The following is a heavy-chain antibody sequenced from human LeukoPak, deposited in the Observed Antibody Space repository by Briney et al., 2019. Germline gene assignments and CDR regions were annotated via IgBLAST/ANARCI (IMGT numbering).Heavy chain of an antibody. J-gene: IGHJ3*02. CDR3: AKATGDGYNYINDAFDI. V-gene: IGHV3-23*01. CDR2: ISGSGGST. CDR1: GFTFSSYA. D-gene: IGHD5-24*01. Sequence: SGGSLRLSCAASGFTFSSYAMSWVRQAPGKGLEWVSAISGSGGSTYYADSVKGRFTISRDNSKNTLYLQMDSLRAEDTAVYYCAKATGDGYNYINDAFDIWGQGTMVTVSS.